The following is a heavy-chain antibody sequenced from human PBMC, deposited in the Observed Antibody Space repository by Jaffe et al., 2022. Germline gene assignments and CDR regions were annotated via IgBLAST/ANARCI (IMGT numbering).Heavy chain of an antibody. CDR1: GGSFSGYY. J-gene: IGHJ4*02. D-gene: IGHD3-10*01. CDR3: ARVFVSHYYGSGRRGYFDY. Sequence: QVQLQQWGAGLLKPSETLSLTCAVYGGSFSGYYWSWIRQPPGKGLEWIGEINHSGSTNYNPSLKSRVTISVDTSKNQFSLKLSSVTAADTAVYYCARVFVSHYYGSGRRGYFDYWGQGTLVTVSS. CDR2: INHSGST. V-gene: IGHV4-34*01.